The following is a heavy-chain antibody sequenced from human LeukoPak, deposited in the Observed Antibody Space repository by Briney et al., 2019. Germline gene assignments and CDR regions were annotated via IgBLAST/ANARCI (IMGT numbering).Heavy chain of an antibody. J-gene: IGHJ4*02. CDR1: GFTFYNAW. CDR3: TTDFRSGWAFFDY. D-gene: IGHD6-19*01. V-gene: IGHV3-15*01. Sequence: GGSLRLSCSTSGFTFYNAWMNWVRQAPGRGLEWVGRIKSKSDGGTTDYAAPVKGRFTISRDDSKNTLSLQMDSLKTEDTAVYYCTTDFRSGWAFFDYWGQGTLVTASS. CDR2: IKSKSDGGTT.